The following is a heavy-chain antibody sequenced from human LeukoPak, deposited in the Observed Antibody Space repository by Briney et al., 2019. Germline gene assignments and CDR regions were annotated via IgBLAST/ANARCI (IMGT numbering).Heavy chain of an antibody. V-gene: IGHV1-24*01. Sequence: ASVKVSCKVSGYTLTELSMHWVRQAPGKGLEWMGGFDPEDGETIYAQKFQGRVTMTEDTSTDTAYMELSSLRSEDTAVYYCATYCSSTSCGLVFDYWGQETLVTVSS. CDR1: GYTLTELS. J-gene: IGHJ4*02. CDR3: ATYCSSTSCGLVFDY. CDR2: FDPEDGET. D-gene: IGHD2-2*01.